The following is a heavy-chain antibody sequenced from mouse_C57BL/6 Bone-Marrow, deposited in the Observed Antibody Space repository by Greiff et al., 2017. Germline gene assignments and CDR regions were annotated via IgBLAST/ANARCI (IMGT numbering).Heavy chain of an antibody. CDR3: AKSLYDYDDAMDY. CDR2: ISYDGSN. V-gene: IGHV3-6*01. J-gene: IGHJ4*01. D-gene: IGHD2-4*01. Sequence: EVKLMESGPGLVKPSQSLSLTCSVTGYSITSGYYWNWIRQFPGNKLEWMGYISYDGSNNYNPSLKNRISITRDTSKNQFFLKLNSLTTEDTATYYCAKSLYDYDDAMDYWGQGTSVTVSS. CDR1: GYSITSGYY.